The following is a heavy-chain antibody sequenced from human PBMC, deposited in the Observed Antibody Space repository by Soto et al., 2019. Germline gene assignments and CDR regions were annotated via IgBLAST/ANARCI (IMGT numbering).Heavy chain of an antibody. J-gene: IGHJ3*02. CDR3: ARVGGGYQLLHAFDI. D-gene: IGHD2-2*01. Sequence: GGSLRLSCAASGFTFSSYSMNWVRQAPGKGLEWVSSISSSSSYIYYADSVKGRFTISGDNAKNSLYLQMNSLRAEDTAVYYCARVGGGYQLLHAFDIWGQGTMVTVSS. CDR2: ISSSSSYI. CDR1: GFTFSSYS. V-gene: IGHV3-21*01.